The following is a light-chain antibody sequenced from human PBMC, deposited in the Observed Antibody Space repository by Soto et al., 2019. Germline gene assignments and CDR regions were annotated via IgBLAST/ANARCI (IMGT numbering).Light chain of an antibody. V-gene: IGKV3-20*01. CDR1: QSVSGRY. CDR3: QQYGISPRT. Sequence: EIVWTQSPCTLSLSPGERATLSCRASQSVSGRYLAWYQQKPGQAPRLLIYGASSRATGIPERFSGSGSGTDFSLTISRLEPEDFAVYYCQQYGISPRTFGQGTKVDIK. J-gene: IGKJ1*01. CDR2: GAS.